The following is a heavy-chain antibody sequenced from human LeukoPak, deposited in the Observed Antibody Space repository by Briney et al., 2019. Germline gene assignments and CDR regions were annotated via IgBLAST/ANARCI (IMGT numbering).Heavy chain of an antibody. Sequence: GGSLRLSCAASGFTFSSYSMNWVRQAPGKGLEWVSSISSSSSYIYYADSVKGRFTISRDNAKNSLYMQMNSLRAEDTAVYYCAGDGYSSSWYADYYYYYGMDVWGKGTTVTVSS. CDR2: ISSSSSYI. V-gene: IGHV3-21*01. D-gene: IGHD6-13*01. J-gene: IGHJ6*04. CDR1: GFTFSSYS. CDR3: AGDGYSSSWYADYYYYYGMDV.